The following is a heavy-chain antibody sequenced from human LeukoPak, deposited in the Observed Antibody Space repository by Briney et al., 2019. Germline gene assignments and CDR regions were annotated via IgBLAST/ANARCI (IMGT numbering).Heavy chain of an antibody. Sequence: SETLSLTCTVSGGSISSRTYYWGWIRQPPGKGLEWIGTIYYSGTTYYNPSLKSRVTISVDKSRNQFSLQLSSVTAADTAVYYCARAAIQWLELDLWGQGTLVTVSS. CDR2: IYYSGTT. CDR1: GGSISSRTYY. D-gene: IGHD6-19*01. CDR3: ARAAIQWLELDL. J-gene: IGHJ5*02. V-gene: IGHV4-39*07.